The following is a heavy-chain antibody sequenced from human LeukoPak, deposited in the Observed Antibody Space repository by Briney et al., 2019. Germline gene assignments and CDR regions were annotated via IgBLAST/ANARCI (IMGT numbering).Heavy chain of an antibody. CDR1: GGTFSSYA. CDR2: YNRIFGTA. V-gene: IGHV1-69*05. Sequence: ASVKVSCKASGGTFSSYAISWVRQAAGQGLEGMGRYNRIFGTATCAQKFQGRVTITTDESTSTAYMERSSLRSEDTAVYYCAGRDHDYGDYVYFQHWGQGTLVTVSS. CDR3: AGRDHDYGDYVYFQH. J-gene: IGHJ1*01. D-gene: IGHD4-17*01.